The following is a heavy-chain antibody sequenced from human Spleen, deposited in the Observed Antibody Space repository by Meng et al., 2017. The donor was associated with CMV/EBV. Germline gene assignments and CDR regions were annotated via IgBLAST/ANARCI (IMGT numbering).Heavy chain of an antibody. Sequence: YTFTGYYMQWVRQAPGQGLEWMGWINPHNGYTNYAQSFQGRVTMTRDTSISTAYMELSRLRSDDTAVYYCAKCAHDEVVPALACWFGPWGQGTLVTVSS. CDR3: AKCAHDEVVPALACWFGP. CDR2: INPHNGYT. D-gene: IGHD2-2*01. J-gene: IGHJ5*02. V-gene: IGHV1-2*02. CDR1: YTFTGYY.